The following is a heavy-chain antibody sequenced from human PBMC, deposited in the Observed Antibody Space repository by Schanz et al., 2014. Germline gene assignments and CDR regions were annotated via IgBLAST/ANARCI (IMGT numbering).Heavy chain of an antibody. CDR2: LWHDGSKK. CDR1: GFTFSSYD. Sequence: QVQLVESGGGVVQPGRSLRLSCVASGFTFSSYDVFWVRQAPGKGLEWVAILWHDGSKKYYADSVKGRFTISRDNSKNTLYLPMNSLRAEDTAVYFCAKIERNEDWGQGTLVTVSS. J-gene: IGHJ4*02. V-gene: IGHV3-33*06. D-gene: IGHD1-1*01. CDR3: AKIERNED.